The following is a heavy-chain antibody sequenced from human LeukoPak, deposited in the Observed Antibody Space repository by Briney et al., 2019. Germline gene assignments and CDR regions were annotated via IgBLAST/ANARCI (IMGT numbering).Heavy chain of an antibody. J-gene: IGHJ4*02. V-gene: IGHV1-69*13. CDR2: IIPIFGTA. CDR1: GGTFSSYA. CDR3: ARGPIAARPGNFDY. Sequence: ASVKVSCKASGGTFSSYAISWVRQAPGQGLEWMGGIIPIFGTANYAQKFQGRVTITADESTGTAYMELSSLRSEDTAVYYCARGPIAARPGNFDYWGQGTLVTVSS. D-gene: IGHD6-6*01.